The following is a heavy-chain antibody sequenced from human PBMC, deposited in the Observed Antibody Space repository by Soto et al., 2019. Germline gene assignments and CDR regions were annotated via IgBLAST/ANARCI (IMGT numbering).Heavy chain of an antibody. CDR1: GGSISSGGHY. CDR2: IFYTGST. V-gene: IGHV4-31*03. CDR3: ARAIPGYYYGMDV. Sequence: SETLSLTCTVSGGSISSGGHYWNWIRQHPGKGLEWIGYIFYTGSTNYNPPLKSRVIISVDTSKNQFSLKLTSVTAADTALYYCARAIPGYYYGMDVWGQGTTVTSP. D-gene: IGHD2-21*01. J-gene: IGHJ6*02.